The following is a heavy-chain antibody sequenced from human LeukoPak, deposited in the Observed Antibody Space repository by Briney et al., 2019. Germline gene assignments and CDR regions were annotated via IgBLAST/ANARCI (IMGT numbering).Heavy chain of an antibody. V-gene: IGHV1-18*01. J-gene: IGHJ5*02. Sequence: ASVKVSCKAPGYTFTSYGISWVRQAPGQGLEWMGWISAYNGNTNYAQKLQGRVTMTTDTSTSTAYMELRSLRSDDTAVYYCARLWFGEDLDWFDPWGQGTLVTVSS. CDR3: ARLWFGEDLDWFDP. CDR1: GYTFTSYG. CDR2: ISAYNGNT. D-gene: IGHD3-10*01.